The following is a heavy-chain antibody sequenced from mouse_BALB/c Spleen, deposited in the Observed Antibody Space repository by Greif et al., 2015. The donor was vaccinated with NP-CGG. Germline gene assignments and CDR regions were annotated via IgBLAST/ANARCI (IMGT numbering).Heavy chain of an antibody. CDR2: ILPGRGST. J-gene: IGHJ4*01. V-gene: IGHV1-9*01. CDR1: GYTFSSYW. D-gene: IGHD4-1*01. Sequence: VQLQQSGAELMKPGASVKISCKATGYTFSSYWIEWVKQRPGHGLEWIGEILPGRGSTNYNEKFKGKATFTADTSSNTAYMQLSSLTSEDSAVYYCARARNWDEGYYYAMDYWGQGTSVTVSS. CDR3: ARARNWDEGYYYAMDY.